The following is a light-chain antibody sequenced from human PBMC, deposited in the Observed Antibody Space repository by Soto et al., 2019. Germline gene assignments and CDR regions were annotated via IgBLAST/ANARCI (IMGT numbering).Light chain of an antibody. CDR2: DAS. CDR1: QNIRNL. V-gene: IGKV1-5*01. J-gene: IGKJ1*01. Sequence: DIQLTQSPSTLSAAVGDSVTITCRASQNIRNLLAWYQQKPGKAPRLLIYDASTLETGVPSRFSGGGSGTEFTLTISSLQPDDNATYYCQHCDTYWAFGQGTKVEVE. CDR3: QHCDTYWA.